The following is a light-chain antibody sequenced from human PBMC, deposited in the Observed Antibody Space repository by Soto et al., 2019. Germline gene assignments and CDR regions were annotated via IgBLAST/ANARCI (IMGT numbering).Light chain of an antibody. V-gene: IGKV3-15*01. CDR3: QHYNNWPPWT. CDR2: GAS. CDR1: QSVSSN. J-gene: IGKJ1*01. Sequence: EIVMTLSPATLSVSPGERATLSCRASQSVSSNLAWYQQKPGQAPRLLIYGASTRATGIPARFSGSGSGTEFTLIISSLQSEDFAVYYCQHYNNWPPWTFGQGTKVEIK.